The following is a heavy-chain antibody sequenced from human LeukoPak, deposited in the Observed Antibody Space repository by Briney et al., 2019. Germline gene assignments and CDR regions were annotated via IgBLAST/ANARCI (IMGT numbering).Heavy chain of an antibody. CDR3: ARVPGPNWFDP. Sequence: PSETLSLACSVSGYSIRSGYYWGWIRHPPGKGLEWIGSIYQSGNTYYNESLKSRVTISVDTSKNQFSLKLTSVTAADTAVYYCARVPGPNWFDPWGQGTPVIVSS. V-gene: IGHV4-38-2*02. J-gene: IGHJ5*02. CDR1: GYSIRSGYY. CDR2: IYQSGNT.